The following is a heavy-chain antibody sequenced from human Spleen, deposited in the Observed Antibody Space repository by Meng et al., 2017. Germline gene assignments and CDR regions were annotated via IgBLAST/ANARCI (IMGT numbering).Heavy chain of an antibody. CDR2: ISTTSSTI. CDR3: ARRGYSYGYYYYGMDV. CDR1: GFTFTDYY. D-gene: IGHD5-18*01. V-gene: IGHV3-11*04. J-gene: IGHJ6*02. Sequence: GGSLRLSCAASGFTFTDYYMNWIRQAPGKGLEWVSYISTTSSTIHYADSVKGRFTISRDNAKRSLYLHMNSLRAEDTAVYYCARRGYSYGYYYYGMDVWGQGTTVTVSS.